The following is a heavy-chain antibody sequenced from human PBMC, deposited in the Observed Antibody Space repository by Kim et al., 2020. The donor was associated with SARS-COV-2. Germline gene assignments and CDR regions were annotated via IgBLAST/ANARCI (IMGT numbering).Heavy chain of an antibody. V-gene: IGHV3-53*01. D-gene: IGHD2-15*01. Sequence: ICSGGSTYYPDSVMGRFTISRDSSKNTLYLQMNSLRVEDTAVYYCANSAAYWGQGTLVTVSS. J-gene: IGHJ4*02. CDR2: ICSGGST. CDR3: ANSAAY.